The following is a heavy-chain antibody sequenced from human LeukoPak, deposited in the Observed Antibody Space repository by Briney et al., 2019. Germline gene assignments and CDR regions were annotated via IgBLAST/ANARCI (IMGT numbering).Heavy chain of an antibody. J-gene: IGHJ3*02. CDR1: GGTFSSYA. CDR2: IIPIFGTA. D-gene: IGHD3-10*01. CDR3: ARGGDYYGSGTHAFDI. Sequence: AASVKVSCKASGGTFSSYAISWVRQAPGQGLEWMGGIIPIFGTANYAQKFQGRVTITADKSTSTAYMELSSLRSEDTAVYYCARGGDYYGSGTHAFDIWGQGTMVTVSS. V-gene: IGHV1-69*06.